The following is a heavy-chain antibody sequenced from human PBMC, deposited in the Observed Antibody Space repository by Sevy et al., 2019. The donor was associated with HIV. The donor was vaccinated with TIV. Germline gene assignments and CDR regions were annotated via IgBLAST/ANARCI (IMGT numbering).Heavy chain of an antibody. CDR3: ARDGSVGDTMVRGDPYYYYGMDV. J-gene: IGHJ6*02. V-gene: IGHV3-33*01. D-gene: IGHD3-10*01. CDR1: GFTFSSYG. CDR2: IWYDGSNK. Sequence: GGSLRLSCAASGFTFSSYGMHWVRQAPGKGLEWVAVIWYDGSNKYYADSVKGRFTISRDNSKNTLYLQMNSLRAEDTAVYYCARDGSVGDTMVRGDPYYYYGMDVWGQGTTVTVSS.